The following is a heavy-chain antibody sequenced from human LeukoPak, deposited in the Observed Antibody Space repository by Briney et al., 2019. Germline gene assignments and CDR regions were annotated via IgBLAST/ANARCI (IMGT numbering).Heavy chain of an antibody. J-gene: IGHJ5*02. D-gene: IGHD3-22*01. CDR1: GGTFSSYA. CDR2: IIPILGIA. Sequence: GPSVKVSCKASGGTFSSYAISWVRQAPGQGLEWMGRIIPILGIANYAQKFQGRVTITADKSTSTAYMELSSLRSEDTAVYYCARDPRDSSGYNPFDPWGQGTLVTVSS. CDR3: ARDPRDSSGYNPFDP. V-gene: IGHV1-69*04.